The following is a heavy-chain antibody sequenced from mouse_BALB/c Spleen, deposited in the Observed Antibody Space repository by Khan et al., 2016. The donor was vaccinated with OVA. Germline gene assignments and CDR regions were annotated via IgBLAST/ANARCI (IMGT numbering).Heavy chain of an antibody. CDR2: IIPSTDYT. CDR3: AKEGAYYRSDGWFAY. J-gene: IGHJ3*01. Sequence: QVQLQQSGAELARPGASVKMSCKASGYTFTTYTIHWVKQRPGQGLEWIGYIIPSTDYTTYNQKFKDKATLTADKSSSTAYVQLISLASDDSAVYYCAKEGAYYRSDGWFAYWGQGTLVTVSA. CDR1: GYTFTTYT. V-gene: IGHV1-4*01. D-gene: IGHD2-14*01.